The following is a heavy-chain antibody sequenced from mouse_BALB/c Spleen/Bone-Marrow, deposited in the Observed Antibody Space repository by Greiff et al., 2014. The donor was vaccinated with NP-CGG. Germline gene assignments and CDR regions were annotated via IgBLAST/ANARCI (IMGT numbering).Heavy chain of an antibody. CDR2: INPSNGVT. Sequence: VKLLESGAELVKPGASVKLSCKASGYTFTSYYLYWVKQRPGQGLEWIGDINPSNGVTKFNEKFKTKATLTVDKSSSTAYMQLSSLTSEDSAVYYCTRRSLLSDYYSMDYWGQGTSVTVSS. CDR3: TRRSLLSDYYSMDY. D-gene: IGHD2-10*01. V-gene: IGHV1S81*02. J-gene: IGHJ4*01. CDR1: GYTFTSYY.